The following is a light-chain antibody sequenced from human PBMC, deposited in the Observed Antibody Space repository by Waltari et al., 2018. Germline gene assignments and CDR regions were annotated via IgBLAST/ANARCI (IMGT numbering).Light chain of an antibody. CDR1: QDISNY. CDR2: DAS. J-gene: IGKJ4*01. CDR3: QQYDNLPPMLA. Sequence: DIQMTQSPSSLSASVGDRVTITCQASQDISNYLNGYQQKTGKAPNRLIYDASNLETGVPSRVSGSGSGTDFTFTISSLQPEDIATYYCQQYDNLPPMLAFGGGTKVEIK. V-gene: IGKV1-33*01.